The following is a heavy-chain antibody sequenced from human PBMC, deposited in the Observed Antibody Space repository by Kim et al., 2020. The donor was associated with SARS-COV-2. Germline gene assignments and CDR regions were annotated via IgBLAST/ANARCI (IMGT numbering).Heavy chain of an antibody. CDR1: GFTFSSYA. J-gene: IGHJ4*01. Sequence: GGSLRLSCAASGFTFSSYALHWVRQAPGKGLEWVSSISGSGGSKYSAASVRGWFTISSNTSKSTLFLLINHLSADDTADYCCATALGLPSAFVDWCHGTL. CDR3: ATALGLPSAFVD. V-gene: IGHV3-23*01. CDR2: ISGSGGSK. D-gene: IGHD2-21*02.